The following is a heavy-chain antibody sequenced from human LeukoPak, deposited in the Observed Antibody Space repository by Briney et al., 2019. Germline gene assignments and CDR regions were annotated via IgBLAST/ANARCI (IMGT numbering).Heavy chain of an antibody. CDR2: INPNSGGT. J-gene: IGHJ4*02. CDR3: ARTYDFWSGWFDY. V-gene: IGHV1-2*06. Sequence: ASVKVSCKASGYTSTGYYMHWVRQAPGQGLEWMGRINPNSGGTNYAQKFQGRVTMTRDTSISTAYMELSRLRSDDTAVYYCARTYDFWSGWFDYWGQGTLVTVSS. D-gene: IGHD3-3*01. CDR1: GYTSTGYY.